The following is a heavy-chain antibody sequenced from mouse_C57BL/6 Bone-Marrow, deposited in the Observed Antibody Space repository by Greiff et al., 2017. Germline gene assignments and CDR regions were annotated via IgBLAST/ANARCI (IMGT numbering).Heavy chain of an antibody. J-gene: IGHJ3*01. CDR1: GFNIKDDY. CDR2: IDPENGDT. V-gene: IGHV14-4*01. CDR3: TLYYYGSSPWCAY. Sequence: EVQLQQSGAELVRPGASVKLSCTASGFNIKDDYMHWVKQRPEQGLEWIGWIDPENGDTEYASKFQGKATITADTSSNTAYLQLSSLTSEDTAVYYCTLYYYGSSPWCAYWGQGTLVTVSA. D-gene: IGHD1-1*01.